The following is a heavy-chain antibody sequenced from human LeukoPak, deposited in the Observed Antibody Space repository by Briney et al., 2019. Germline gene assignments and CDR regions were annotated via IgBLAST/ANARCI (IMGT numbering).Heavy chain of an antibody. D-gene: IGHD5-18*01. CDR3: ARAGLDSYGPYNWFDP. CDR1: GYSISSGYY. Sequence: PSETLSLTCTVSGYSISSGYYWGWIRQPPGKGLEWIGSIYHSGSTYYNPSLKSRVTMSVDTSKNQFSLKLSSVTAADTAVYYCARAGLDSYGPYNWFDPWGQGTLVTVSS. CDR2: IYHSGST. V-gene: IGHV4-38-2*02. J-gene: IGHJ5*02.